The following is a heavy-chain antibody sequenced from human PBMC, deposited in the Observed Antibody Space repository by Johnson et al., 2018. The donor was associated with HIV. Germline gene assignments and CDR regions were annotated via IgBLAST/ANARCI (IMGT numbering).Heavy chain of an antibody. J-gene: IGHJ3*02. CDR1: GITFDEYA. CDR3: ARLDEIAAAGTGDAFDI. Sequence: VQLVESGGGLVQPGRSLRLSCAASGITFDEYALHWVRQAPGKGLEWVSGISWNNGTIGYAYSVMGRFTISRDNSKNSLYLQMNSLRAEDTALYYCARLDEIAAAGTGDAFDIWGQGTMVTVSS. D-gene: IGHD6-13*01. V-gene: IGHV3-9*01. CDR2: ISWNNGTI.